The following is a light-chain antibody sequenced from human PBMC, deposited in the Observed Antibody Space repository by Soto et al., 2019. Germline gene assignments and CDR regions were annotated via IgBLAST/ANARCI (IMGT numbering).Light chain of an antibody. J-gene: IGLJ1*01. V-gene: IGLV2-14*03. Sequence: QSVLTQPASVSGSPGQSITISCTGTSSDVGGFNYVSWYQQHPGKAPKLMIYDVTNRPSGVSYRFSGSKSGNTASLTISWLQAEDEADYYCNSYTNSSTYVFGTGTKLTVL. CDR1: SSDVGGFNY. CDR2: DVT. CDR3: NSYTNSSTYV.